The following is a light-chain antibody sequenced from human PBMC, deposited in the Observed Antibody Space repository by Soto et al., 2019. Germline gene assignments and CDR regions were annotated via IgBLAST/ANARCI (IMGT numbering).Light chain of an antibody. CDR1: QSVSNN. CDR3: HQYNEWPLT. J-gene: IGKJ4*01. V-gene: IGKV3-15*01. Sequence: EIVMTQSPATLSVSPGERATLSSRASQSVSNNLAWYQQKPGQAPRLLIYHASTGATGIPARFSGSGSGTELTLTISSVQSEDFAVYYCHQYNEWPLTFGGGTKVEI. CDR2: HAS.